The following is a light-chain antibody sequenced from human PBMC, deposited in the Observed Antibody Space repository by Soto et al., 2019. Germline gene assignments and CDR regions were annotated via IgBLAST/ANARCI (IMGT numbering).Light chain of an antibody. CDR1: QSVSSN. Sequence: EIVMTQSPATLSVSPGERATLSCRASQSVSSNLAWYQQKPGQAPRLLIYGASTRATGIPARFSGSGSGTEFTLTISSLQSEDAATYYCQKFNAVPTFGGGTKVEI. V-gene: IGKV3-15*01. J-gene: IGKJ4*01. CDR2: GAS. CDR3: QKFNAVPT.